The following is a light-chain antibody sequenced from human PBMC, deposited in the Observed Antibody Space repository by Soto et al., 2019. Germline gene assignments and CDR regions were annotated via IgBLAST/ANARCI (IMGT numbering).Light chain of an antibody. CDR3: QQSYSTPPIT. J-gene: IGKJ5*01. V-gene: IGKV1-39*01. Sequence: DIQMTQSPSSLSASVGDRVTITCRASQSISSYLNWYQQKPGKAPILLIYAASRLQSGVPSRFSGSGSGTDFTLTISSLKPEDFATYYCQQSYSTPPITFGQGTRLEIK. CDR2: AAS. CDR1: QSISSY.